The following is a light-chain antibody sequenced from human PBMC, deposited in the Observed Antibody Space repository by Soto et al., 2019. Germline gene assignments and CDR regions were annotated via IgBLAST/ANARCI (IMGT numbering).Light chain of an antibody. J-gene: IGKJ1*01. CDR2: KAS. CDR1: QSISSW. CDR3: QQYKSYSAT. V-gene: IGKV1-5*03. Sequence: DIQMTQSPSTLSASVGDRVTITCRASQSISSWLAWYQQKPGKAPKLLIYKASSLESGVPSRFSGSGSGTEFTLTIRSLQPDDFATYYCQQYKSYSATFGQGTKVEIK.